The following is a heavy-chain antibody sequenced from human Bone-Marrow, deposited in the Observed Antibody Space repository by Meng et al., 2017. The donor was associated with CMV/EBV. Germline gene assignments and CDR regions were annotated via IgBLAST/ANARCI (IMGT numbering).Heavy chain of an antibody. Sequence: SETLSLTCTVSGGSISSYYWSWIRQHPGKGLEWIGYIYYSGSTYYNPSLKSRVTISVDTSKNQFSLKLSSVTAADTAVYYCARVNDFWSGRIDYWGQGTLVTVSS. J-gene: IGHJ4*02. CDR2: IYYSGST. CDR3: ARVNDFWSGRIDY. V-gene: IGHV4-59*06. D-gene: IGHD3-3*01. CDR1: GGSISSYY.